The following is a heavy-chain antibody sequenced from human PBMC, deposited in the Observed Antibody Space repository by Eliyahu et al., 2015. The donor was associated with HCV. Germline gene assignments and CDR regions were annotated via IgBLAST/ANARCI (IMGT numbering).Heavy chain of an antibody. Sequence: QVQLVQSGAEVKKPGSSVKVSCKASGGTFSSYAISWVRQAPGQGLEWMGRIIPILGIANYAQKFQGRVTITADKSTSTAYMELSSLRSEDTAVYYCASGSVVVAATPSYYYYGMDVWGQGTTVTVSS. CDR2: IIPILGIA. CDR1: GGTFSSYA. D-gene: IGHD2-15*01. CDR3: ASGSVVVAATPSYYYYGMDV. J-gene: IGHJ6*02. V-gene: IGHV1-69*04.